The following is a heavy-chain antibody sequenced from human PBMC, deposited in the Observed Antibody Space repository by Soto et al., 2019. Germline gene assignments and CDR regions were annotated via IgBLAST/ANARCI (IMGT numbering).Heavy chain of an antibody. V-gene: IGHV4-59*01. J-gene: IGHJ4*02. CDR3: ARINGSYLGHLMD. CDR2: IYYSGST. Sequence: SETLSLTCTVSGGSISSYYWSWIRQPPGKGLEWIGYIYYSGSTNYNPSLKSRVTISVDTSKNQFSLKLSSVTAADTAVYYCARINGSYLGHLMDWGQGTLVTVSS. D-gene: IGHD1-26*01. CDR1: GGSISSYY.